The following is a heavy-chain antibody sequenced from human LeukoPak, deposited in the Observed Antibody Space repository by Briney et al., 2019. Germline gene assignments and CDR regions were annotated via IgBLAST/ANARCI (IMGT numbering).Heavy chain of an antibody. V-gene: IGHV1-69*13. J-gene: IGHJ4*02. CDR1: GGTFSSYA. CDR2: IIPIFGTA. D-gene: IGHD4-11*01. CDR3: ARSHSNYVYPYFDY. Sequence: GASVKVSCKASGGTFSSYAISWVRQAPGQGLEWMGGIIPIFGTANYAQKFQGRVTITADESTSTAYMELSSLRSEDTAVYYCARSHSNYVYPYFDYWGQGTLVTVSS.